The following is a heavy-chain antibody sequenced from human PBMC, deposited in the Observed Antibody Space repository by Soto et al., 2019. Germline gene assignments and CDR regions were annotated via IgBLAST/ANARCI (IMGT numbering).Heavy chain of an antibody. CDR2: INHSGGT. CDR3: ARGVDIVVVPAAAHFDY. J-gene: IGHJ4*02. Sequence: SETLSLTCAVYGGSFSGYYWSWIRQPPGKGLEWIGEINHSGGTNYNPSLKSRVTISVDTSKNQFSLKLSSVTAADTAVYYCARGVDIVVVPAAAHFDYWGQGTLVTVSS. V-gene: IGHV4-34*01. D-gene: IGHD2-2*01. CDR1: GGSFSGYY.